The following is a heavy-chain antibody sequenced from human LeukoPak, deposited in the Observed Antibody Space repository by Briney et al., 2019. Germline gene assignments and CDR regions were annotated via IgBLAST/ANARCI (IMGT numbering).Heavy chain of an antibody. J-gene: IGHJ5*02. D-gene: IGHD6-13*01. CDR1: GFTFSKYS. V-gene: IGHV3-21*01. CDR3: AGYNWFDP. Sequence: GGSLRLSCAASGFTFSKYSMNWVRQAPGKGPEWVSSISSSGSSIYYSDPVKGRFTISRDNPKNSLYLQMNSLRVEDTAVYYCAGYNWFDPWGQGTLVTVSS. CDR2: ISSSGSSI.